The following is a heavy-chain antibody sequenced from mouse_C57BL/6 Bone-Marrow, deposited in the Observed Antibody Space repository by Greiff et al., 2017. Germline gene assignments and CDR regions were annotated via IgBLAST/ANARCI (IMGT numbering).Heavy chain of an antibody. Sequence: VQLQQSGPELVKPGASVKISCKASGYSFTDYNMNWVKQSTGKSLEWIGVINPNYGTTSYNQKFKGKATLTVDQSSSTAYMQLNSLTSEDSAVYDGSRVPDDGYLDPDGFAYWGQGTLVTVSA. CDR3: SRVPDDGYLDPDGFAY. J-gene: IGHJ3*01. V-gene: IGHV1-39*01. D-gene: IGHD2-3*01. CDR1: GYSFTDYN. CDR2: INPNYGTT.